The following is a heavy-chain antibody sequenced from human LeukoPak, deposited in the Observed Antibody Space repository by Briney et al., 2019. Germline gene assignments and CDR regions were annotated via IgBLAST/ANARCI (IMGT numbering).Heavy chain of an antibody. CDR3: ARCLGTLYSSSWYGWFDP. D-gene: IGHD6-13*01. J-gene: IGHJ5*02. Sequence: ASVTVSFKASVYTFIIYAFSWVRQAPGQGLEGMGWISAYNGNTNYAQKLQGRVTMTTDTSTSTAYMELRSLRSDDTAVYYCARCLGTLYSSSWYGWFDPWGQGTLVTVSS. CDR1: VYTFIIYA. V-gene: IGHV1-18*01. CDR2: ISAYNGNT.